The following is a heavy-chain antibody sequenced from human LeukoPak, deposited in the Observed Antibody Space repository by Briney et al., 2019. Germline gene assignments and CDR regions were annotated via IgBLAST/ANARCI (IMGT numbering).Heavy chain of an antibody. D-gene: IGHD6-13*01. Sequence: GGSLRLSCAASGFTLSSYAMTWVRQAPGRGLEWVSSVDGGGGGAYYADSVKGRFTISRDNSKDTPYLQMNGLRAEDTAVYFCAKQSAGSAAWYSLHYDFWGQGTLVTVSS. V-gene: IGHV3-23*01. J-gene: IGHJ4*02. CDR1: GFTLSSYA. CDR3: AKQSAGSAAWYSLHYDF. CDR2: VDGGGGGA.